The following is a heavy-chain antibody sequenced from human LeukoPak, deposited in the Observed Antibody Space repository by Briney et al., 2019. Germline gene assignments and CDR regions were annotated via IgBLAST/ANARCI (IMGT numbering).Heavy chain of an antibody. CDR1: GGSFSNYY. V-gene: IGHV4-59*01. CDR2: IYYSGST. Sequence: PSETLSLTCTVSGGSFSNYYWSWIRQPPGKGLEWIGYIYYSGSTNYNPSLKSRVTISVDTSKNQFSLKLSSVTAADTAVYYCARAVTGRGGGWFDPWGQGTLVTVSS. J-gene: IGHJ5*02. D-gene: IGHD1-14*01. CDR3: ARAVTGRGGGWFDP.